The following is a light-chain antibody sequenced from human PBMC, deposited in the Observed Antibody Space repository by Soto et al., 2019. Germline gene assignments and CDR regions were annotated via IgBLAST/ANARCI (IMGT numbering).Light chain of an antibody. V-gene: IGKV1-5*01. CDR3: QQYNSYWSWT. J-gene: IGKJ1*01. Sequence: DIQMTQSPSTLSASVGDRVTITCRASQTITRWMAWYQQKPGKAPKLLIYAASTLQSGVPSRFSGSGSGTEFTLTISSLQPDDFATYYCQQYNSYWSWTFGQGTKVDIK. CDR2: AAS. CDR1: QTITRW.